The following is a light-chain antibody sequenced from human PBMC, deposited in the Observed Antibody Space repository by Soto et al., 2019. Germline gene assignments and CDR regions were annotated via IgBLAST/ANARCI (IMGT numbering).Light chain of an antibody. V-gene: IGLV2-14*01. CDR3: NSYTSSTAYV. J-gene: IGLJ1*01. CDR1: NSDIGGYNY. CDR2: EVS. Sequence: QSALTQPASVSGSPGQSITISCTGTNSDIGGYNYVSWYQLHPGKAPKLIIYEVSNRPSGVSNRFSGSKSGNTASLTISGLRAEDEADYYCNSYTSSTAYVFGTGTKLTVL.